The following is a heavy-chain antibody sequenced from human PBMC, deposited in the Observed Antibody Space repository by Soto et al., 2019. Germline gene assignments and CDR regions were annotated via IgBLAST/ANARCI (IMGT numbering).Heavy chain of an antibody. Sequence: SQTLSLTCAISGDSVSSNSAAWNWIRQSPSRGLEWLGRTYYRSKWYNDYAVSVKSRITINPDTSKNQFSLQLNSVTPEDTAVYYCARGGQLVLGGNDLGYYYYYMDVWGKGTTVTVSS. CDR3: ARGGQLVLGGNDLGYYYYYMDV. CDR1: GDSVSSNSAA. CDR2: TYYRSKWYN. V-gene: IGHV6-1*01. J-gene: IGHJ6*03. D-gene: IGHD6-6*01.